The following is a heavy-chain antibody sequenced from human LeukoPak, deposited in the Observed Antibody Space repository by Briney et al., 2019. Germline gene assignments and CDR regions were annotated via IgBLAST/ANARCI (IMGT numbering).Heavy chain of an antibody. D-gene: IGHD1-14*01. Sequence: SETLSLTCAVYGGSFSGCYWSWIRQPPGKGLEWIGEINHSGSTNYNPSLKSRVTISVDTSKNQFSLKLSSVTAADTAVYYCARGRPRNDIWGQGTMVTVSS. V-gene: IGHV4-34*01. CDR3: ARGRPRNDI. CDR2: INHSGST. CDR1: GGSFSGCY. J-gene: IGHJ3*02.